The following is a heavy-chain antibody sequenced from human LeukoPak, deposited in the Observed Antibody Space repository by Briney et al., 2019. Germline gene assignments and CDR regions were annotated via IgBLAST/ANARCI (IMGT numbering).Heavy chain of an antibody. D-gene: IGHD3-10*01. CDR3: ARHYGP. CDR2: IYDSGST. Sequence: PSETLSLTCTVSGGSIRSSYYYWGWIRQPPGKGLEWIGSIYDSGSTYNPSLKSRVTISVDTSKNQFSLKLNSVTAADTAVYYCARHYGPRGQGTLVTVSS. CDR1: GGSIRSSYYY. J-gene: IGHJ5*02. V-gene: IGHV4-39*01.